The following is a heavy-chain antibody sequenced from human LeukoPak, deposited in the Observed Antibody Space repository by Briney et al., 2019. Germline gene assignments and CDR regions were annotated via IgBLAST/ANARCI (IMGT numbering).Heavy chain of an antibody. V-gene: IGHV4-59*02. J-gene: IGHJ2*01. Sequence: SETLSLTCVVSGGSVSGYYWGWIRQPPGRGLEWIGYVYYSGSTNYNPSFKSRITISVDTSKNQFSLKLSSVTAADTAVYYCARGVAPQPRKKQWLVRWYFDLWGRGTLVTVSS. CDR3: ARGVAPQPRKKQWLVRWYFDL. D-gene: IGHD6-19*01. CDR1: GGSVSGYY. CDR2: VYYSGST.